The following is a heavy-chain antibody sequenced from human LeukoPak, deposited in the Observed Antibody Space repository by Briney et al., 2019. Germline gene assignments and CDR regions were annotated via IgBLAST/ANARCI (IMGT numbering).Heavy chain of an antibody. D-gene: IGHD2-15*01. CDR2: IWYDGSNK. CDR3: AKGRGSAPFYGMDV. V-gene: IGHV3-30*02. Sequence: GGSLRLSCAASGFTFSSYGMRWVRQAPGKGLEWVAVIWYDGSNKYYADSVKGRFTISRDNSKNTLYLQMNSLRAEDTTVYYCAKGRGSAPFYGMDVWGQGTTVTVSS. CDR1: GFTFSSYG. J-gene: IGHJ6*02.